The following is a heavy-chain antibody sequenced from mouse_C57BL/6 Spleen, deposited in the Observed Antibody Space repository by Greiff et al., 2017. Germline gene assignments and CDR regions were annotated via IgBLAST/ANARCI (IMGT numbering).Heavy chain of an antibody. D-gene: IGHD2-1*01. J-gene: IGHJ2*01. CDR3: VSGGYYGNYDY. V-gene: IGHV10-1*01. Sequence: EVMLVESGGGLVQPKGSLKLSCAASGFSFNTYAMNWVRQAPGKGLEWVARIRSKSNNYATYYADSVKDRFTISRDDSESMLYLQMNNLKTEDTAMYYCVSGGYYGNYDYWGQGTTLTVSS. CDR2: IRSKSNNYAT. CDR1: GFSFNTYA.